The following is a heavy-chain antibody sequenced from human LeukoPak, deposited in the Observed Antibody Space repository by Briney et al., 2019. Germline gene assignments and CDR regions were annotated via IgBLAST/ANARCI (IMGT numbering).Heavy chain of an antibody. V-gene: IGHV3-23*01. CDR3: ARERGNDFWSGYFSY. CDR1: GFTFSSYA. D-gene: IGHD3-3*01. Sequence: PGGSLRLSCAASGFTFSSYAMSWVRQAPGKGLEWVSAISGSGGSTYYADSVKGRFTISRDNSKNTLYLQMNSLRAEDTAVYYCARERGNDFWSGYFSYWGQGTLVTVSS. J-gene: IGHJ4*02. CDR2: ISGSGGST.